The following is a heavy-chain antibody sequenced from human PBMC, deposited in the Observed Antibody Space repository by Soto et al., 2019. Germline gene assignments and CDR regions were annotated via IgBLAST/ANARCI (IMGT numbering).Heavy chain of an antibody. Sequence: ESGGGVVQPGGSLRLSCVASGFNFKKFAMSWVRQAPGEGLEWVSGISCCGGSTSYADSVKGRFSIARDDYTNTLSLQMNKLRVEDTAQYYCAKADGEQWLLPHLDKWGQGTLVTVS. D-gene: IGHD6-19*01. CDR3: AKADGEQWLLPHLDK. V-gene: IGHV3-23*01. CDR2: ISCCGGST. J-gene: IGHJ4*02. CDR1: GFNFKKFA.